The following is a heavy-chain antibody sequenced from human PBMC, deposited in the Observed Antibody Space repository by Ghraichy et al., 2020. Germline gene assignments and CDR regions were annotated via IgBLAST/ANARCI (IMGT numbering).Heavy chain of an antibody. CDR2: IYHSGST. Sequence: SETLSLTCTVSGYSISSGYYWGWIRQPPGKGLEWIGSIYHSGSTYYNPSLKSRVTISVDTSKNQFSLKLSSVTAADTAVYYCARGPLVGATHYWGQGTLVTVSS. CDR3: ARGPLVGATHY. J-gene: IGHJ4*02. D-gene: IGHD1-26*01. V-gene: IGHV4-38-2*02. CDR1: GYSISSGYY.